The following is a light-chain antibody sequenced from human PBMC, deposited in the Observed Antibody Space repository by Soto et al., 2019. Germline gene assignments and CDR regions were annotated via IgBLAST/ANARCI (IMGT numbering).Light chain of an antibody. V-gene: IGKV3-20*01. CDR3: QQYGSSRET. CDR1: QSVSSSY. Sequence: EIVLTQSPGNMSLSPWGRATLSCRTSQSVSSSYLAWYQQKPGQAPRLLIYGASSRATGIPDRFSGSGSGTDFTLTISRLEPEDFAVYYCQQYGSSRETFGQGTKVDIK. J-gene: IGKJ1*01. CDR2: GAS.